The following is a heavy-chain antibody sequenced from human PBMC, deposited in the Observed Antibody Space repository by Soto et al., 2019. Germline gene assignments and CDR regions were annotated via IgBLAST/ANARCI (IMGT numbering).Heavy chain of an antibody. Sequence: QVQLKESGPGLVKPSQTLSLTCTVSGGSIISGVHYWSWIRQHPEKGLEWIGYIYYSGSTYYNPSLKSLITPSVDTSKSQFSLNLSSATAADTAVYYCGRNIYVLTGHSFDVWGQVTMVTVSS. D-gene: IGHD3-16*01. J-gene: IGHJ3*01. CDR3: GRNIYVLTGHSFDV. CDR2: IYYSGST. V-gene: IGHV4-31*01. CDR1: GGSIISGVHY.